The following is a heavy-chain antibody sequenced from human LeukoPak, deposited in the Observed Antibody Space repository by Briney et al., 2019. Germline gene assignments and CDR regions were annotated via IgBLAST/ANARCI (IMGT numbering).Heavy chain of an antibody. CDR3: LRGDRRDY. J-gene: IGHJ4*02. CDR1: GFTVSNKY. V-gene: IGHV3-21*06. Sequence: WGSLRLSCAASGFTVSNKYMTWGRQAPGKGLEWVSSIDSRGGYMFYADSVKGRFIISRDNAKDSLYLQMNSLRVEDTAVYYCLRGDRRDYWGQGTLVTVSS. CDR2: IDSRGGYM.